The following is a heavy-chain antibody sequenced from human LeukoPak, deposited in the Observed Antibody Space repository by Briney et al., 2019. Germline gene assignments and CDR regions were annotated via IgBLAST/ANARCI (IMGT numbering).Heavy chain of an antibody. D-gene: IGHD1-1*01. V-gene: IGHV3-23*01. CDR3: TARSGISPYYIDY. J-gene: IGHJ4*02. CDR1: GFTVSSNY. CDR2: ISGNGRST. Sequence: GGSLRLSCAASGFTVSSNYMSWVRQAPGKGLEWVSGISGNGRSTYYADSVKGRFTISRDNSRNTLFLQMNSLRAEDTALYYCTARSGISPYYIDYWGQGTLVTVSS.